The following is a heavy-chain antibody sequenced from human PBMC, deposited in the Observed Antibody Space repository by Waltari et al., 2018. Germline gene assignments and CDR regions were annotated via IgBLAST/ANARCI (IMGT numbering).Heavy chain of an antibody. CDR1: GGSFSGYY. D-gene: IGHD5-18*01. J-gene: IGHJ3*02. Sequence: QVQLQQWGAGLLKPSETLSLTCAVYGGSFSGYYWSWIRQPPGKGREWIGEINHSGSTNYNPSLKSRVTISVDTSKNQFSLKLSSVTAADTAVYYCARTRIQLWLSGGDAFDIWGQGTMVTVSS. V-gene: IGHV4-34*01. CDR2: INHSGST. CDR3: ARTRIQLWLSGGDAFDI.